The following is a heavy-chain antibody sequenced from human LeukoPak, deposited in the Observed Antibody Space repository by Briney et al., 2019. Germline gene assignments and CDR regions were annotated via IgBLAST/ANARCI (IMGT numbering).Heavy chain of an antibody. Sequence: TPSETLSLTCTVSGYSINSDYHWGWIRQPPGKGLEWIGSIHHSGSTYYNPSLKSRVTFSVDTSKNQFSLKLSSVTAADTAIYYCARVLHSTVAAPGAFDYWGQGTLVTVSS. V-gene: IGHV4-38-2*02. J-gene: IGHJ4*02. D-gene: IGHD4-23*01. CDR3: ARVLHSTVAAPGAFDY. CDR2: IHHSGST. CDR1: GYSINSDYH.